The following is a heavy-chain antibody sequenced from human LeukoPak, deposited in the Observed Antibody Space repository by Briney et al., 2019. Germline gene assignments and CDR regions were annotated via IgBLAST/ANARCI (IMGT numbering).Heavy chain of an antibody. D-gene: IGHD1-26*01. Sequence: SETLSLTCAVSGGSISSSPYFWGWIRQPPGKGLEWIGTLYYSGNAYQNPSLRSRVTISLDTSKNQFSLKLSSVTAADTAVYYCARGHLGNYWGQGTLVTVSS. CDR3: ARGHLGNY. V-gene: IGHV4-39*01. CDR2: LYYSGNA. CDR1: GGSISSSPYF. J-gene: IGHJ4*02.